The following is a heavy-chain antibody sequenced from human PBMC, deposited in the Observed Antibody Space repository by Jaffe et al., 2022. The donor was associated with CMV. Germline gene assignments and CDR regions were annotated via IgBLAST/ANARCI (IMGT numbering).Heavy chain of an antibody. CDR1: GFTFNTHT. D-gene: IGHD1-26*01. Sequence: EVQLVESGGGLVKPGGSLRLSCEASGFTFNTHTINWVRQAPGKGLEWVSSISSSSSHIYYADSLKGRFTISRDNAKNSLYLQMNSLRAEDTAVYYCAREQWELHRGDAFDIWGQGTMVTVSS. V-gene: IGHV3-21*01. J-gene: IGHJ3*02. CDR3: AREQWELHRGDAFDI. CDR2: ISSSSSHI.